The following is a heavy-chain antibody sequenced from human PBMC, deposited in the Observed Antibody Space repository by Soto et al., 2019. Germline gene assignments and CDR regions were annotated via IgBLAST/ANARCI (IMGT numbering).Heavy chain of an antibody. CDR1: GFTFSPYT. J-gene: IGHJ4*02. V-gene: IGHV3-30-3*01. CDR2: ISYDGSTE. D-gene: IGHD2-21*02. CDR3: ARGGGFCGGDCYKGGIDY. Sequence: QAQLVESGGGVVQPGRSLRLSCAASGFTFSPYTMHWVRQTPGKGLEWVAVISYDGSTEYNPDSVKGRFTISRDNPKNTVYLQMNSLRPEDTAIYYCARGGGFCGGDCYKGGIDYWGQGTLVTVAS.